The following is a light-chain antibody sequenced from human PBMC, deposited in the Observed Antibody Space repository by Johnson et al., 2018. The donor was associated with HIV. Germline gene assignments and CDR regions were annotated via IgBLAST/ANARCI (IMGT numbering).Light chain of an antibody. CDR3: GTWDNSLSAGV. Sequence: QSVLTQPPSVSAAPGQKVTISCSGSSSNIGNNYVSWYQQFPGTAPKVLIYDDNKRPSGIPDRFSASKSATSAALGITGLQTGDEADYYCGTWDNSLSAGVFGSGTKVT. CDR2: DDN. V-gene: IGLV1-51*01. J-gene: IGLJ1*01. CDR1: SSNIGNNY.